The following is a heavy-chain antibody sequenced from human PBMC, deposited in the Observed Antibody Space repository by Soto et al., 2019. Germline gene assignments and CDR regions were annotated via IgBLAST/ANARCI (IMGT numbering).Heavy chain of an antibody. CDR3: ARGRTRRYRSSGYYYSYGMDV. V-gene: IGHV4-34*01. Sequence: SETLSLTCAVYGGSFSGYYWSWIRQPPGKGLEWIGEINHSGSTNYNQSLESRVTISVDTSKNQFSLNLSSVTAADTAVYYCARGRTRRYRSSGYYYSYGMDVWGQGTTVTVSS. D-gene: IGHD5-18*01. CDR1: GGSFSGYY. CDR2: INHSGST. J-gene: IGHJ6*02.